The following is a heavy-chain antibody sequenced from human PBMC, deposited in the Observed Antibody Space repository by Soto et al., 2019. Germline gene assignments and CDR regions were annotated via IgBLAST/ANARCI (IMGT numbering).Heavy chain of an antibody. V-gene: IGHV2-5*02. CDR1: GVSLSTGGVG. J-gene: IGHJ4*02. CDR2: IYLDDDQ. CDR3: AHMRAAKFDY. D-gene: IGHD2-15*01. Sequence: QITLKESGPTLVKPTQTLTLTRNVSGVSLSTGGVGVGWIRQPPGKALEWLALIYLDDDQRSSPPLKSRLTITKDTSKNQVVLTMTNMAPEDTATYYCAHMRAAKFDYWGQGTLVTVSS.